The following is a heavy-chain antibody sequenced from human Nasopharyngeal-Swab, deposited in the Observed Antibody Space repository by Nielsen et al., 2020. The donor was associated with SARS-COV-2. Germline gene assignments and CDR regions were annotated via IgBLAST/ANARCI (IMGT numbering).Heavy chain of an antibody. CDR1: GFRFGSYG. Sequence: GGSLRLSCATSGFRFGSYGMHWVRQAPDKGLEWVAVIWYDGGNKYYADSVKGRFTVSRDDSKSTLYLQMNSLRAEDTAVYYCATYSSGWPYFDYWGQGTLVTVSS. J-gene: IGHJ4*02. V-gene: IGHV3-30*02. D-gene: IGHD6-19*01. CDR2: IWYDGGNK. CDR3: ATYSSGWPYFDY.